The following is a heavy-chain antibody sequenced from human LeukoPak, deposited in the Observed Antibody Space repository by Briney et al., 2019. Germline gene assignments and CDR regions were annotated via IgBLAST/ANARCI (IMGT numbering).Heavy chain of an antibody. V-gene: IGHV4-61*08. CDR2: IYHTGSN. CDR3: ARGVTSIAARRSSYFDY. J-gene: IGHJ4*02. Sequence: SETLSLTCTVSGGSVSNADYYWSWIRHPPGKTLEWIGYIYHTGSNNYKYSLKSRVTISLDTSKNQFSLKLSSVTAADTAVYYCARGVTSIAARRSSYFDYWGQGTLVTVSS. D-gene: IGHD6-6*01. CDR1: GGSVSNADYY.